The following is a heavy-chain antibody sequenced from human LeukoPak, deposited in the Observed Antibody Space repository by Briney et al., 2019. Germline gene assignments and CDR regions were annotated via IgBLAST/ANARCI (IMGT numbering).Heavy chain of an antibody. CDR3: ARNVTAGFFDY. V-gene: IGHV4-38-2*01. Sequence: PSEPLSLTCAVSGSSITSDFFWGWIRQPPGKGLEWIATIYHSWGIYFNPSLKSRVTISLDASKNQFSLKLTSLTAADTAIYYCARNVTAGFFDYWGQGILVTVSS. CDR1: GSSITSDFF. CDR2: IYHSWGI. J-gene: IGHJ4*02. D-gene: IGHD1-1*01.